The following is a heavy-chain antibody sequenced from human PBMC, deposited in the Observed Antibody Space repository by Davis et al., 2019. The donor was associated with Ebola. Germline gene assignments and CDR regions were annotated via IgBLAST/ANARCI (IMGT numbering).Heavy chain of an antibody. D-gene: IGHD2-15*01. J-gene: IGHJ3*02. Sequence: MPGGSLRLTCTVSGGTIRNYYWSWIRQHTGKGLEWSGYSYYRGSTNYNPSRKSRITMSVDTSKKQFSLKLTSVTAADTAVYYCSSGSGWWYNAFDIWGQVTMVPVSS. CDR3: SSGSGWWYNAFDI. V-gene: IGHV4-59*01. CDR1: GGTIRNYY. CDR2: SYYRGST.